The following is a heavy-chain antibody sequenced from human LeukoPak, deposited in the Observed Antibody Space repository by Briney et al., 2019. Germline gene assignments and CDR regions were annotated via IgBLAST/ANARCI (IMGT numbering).Heavy chain of an antibody. D-gene: IGHD3-10*01. CDR1: GFTFSNNA. Sequence: GGSLTLSCAASGFTFSNNAMAWVRQVPGKGLDWVSGLSSRGDASYADSVMGRFTISRDTSKNTLYLQMNNLTAEDTATYFCAKRRVVRVHFFDYWGLGTLVTVSS. CDR2: LSSRGDA. CDR3: AKRRVVRVHFFDY. V-gene: IGHV3-23*01. J-gene: IGHJ4*02.